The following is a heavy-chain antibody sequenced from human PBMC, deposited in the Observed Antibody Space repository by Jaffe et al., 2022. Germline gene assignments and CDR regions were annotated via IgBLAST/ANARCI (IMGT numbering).Heavy chain of an antibody. CDR3: ARNYDYIWGSLYYSGFDY. V-gene: IGHV3-7*01. CDR1: GFTFSSYW. J-gene: IGHJ4*02. CDR2: IKQDGSEK. Sequence: EVQLVESGGGLVQPGGSLRLSCAASGFTFSSYWMSWVRQAPGKGLEWVANIKQDGSEKYYVDSVKGRFTISRDNAKNSLYLQMNSLRAEDTAVYYCARNYDYIWGSLYYSGFDYWGQGTLVTVSS. D-gene: IGHD3-16*01.